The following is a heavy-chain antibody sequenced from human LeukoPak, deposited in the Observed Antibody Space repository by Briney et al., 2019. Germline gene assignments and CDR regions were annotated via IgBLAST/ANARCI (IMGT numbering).Heavy chain of an antibody. CDR2: ISSSSSTI. D-gene: IGHD2-15*01. CDR3: ARIQTSSGASHYYFDY. J-gene: IGHJ4*02. Sequence: GGSLRLSCAASGFTFSTYSMNWVRQAPGKGLEWVSYISSSSSTIYYADSVKGRFTISRDNAKNSLYLQMNSLRAEDTAVYYCARIQTSSGASHYYFDYWGQGSLVTVSS. V-gene: IGHV3-48*01. CDR1: GFTFSTYS.